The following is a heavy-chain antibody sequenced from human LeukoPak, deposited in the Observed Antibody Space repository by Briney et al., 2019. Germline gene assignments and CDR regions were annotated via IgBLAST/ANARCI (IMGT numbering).Heavy chain of an antibody. J-gene: IGHJ2*01. Sequence: GGSLRLSCAASGFTVSSNYMSWGRQAPGKGLEWVSVIYSGGSTYYADSVKGRFTISRDNSKNTLYLQMNSLRAEDTAVYYCAREDDSSGRYWYFDLWGRGTLVTVSS. CDR2: IYSGGST. D-gene: IGHD3-22*01. CDR1: GFTVSSNY. V-gene: IGHV3-53*01. CDR3: AREDDSSGRYWYFDL.